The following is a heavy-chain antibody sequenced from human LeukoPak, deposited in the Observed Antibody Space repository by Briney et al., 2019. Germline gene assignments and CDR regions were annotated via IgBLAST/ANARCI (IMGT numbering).Heavy chain of an antibody. CDR3: ALYSSGYSYYFDY. CDR1: GFTFSNYW. V-gene: IGHV3-7*01. J-gene: IGHJ4*02. Sequence: GGSLRLSCAASGFTFSNYWMSWVRQAPGKGLEWVANIKKDGSEKYYVDSVKGRFTISRDNAKYSLYLQMNSLRAEDTAVYYCALYSSGYSYYFDYWGQGTLVTVSS. D-gene: IGHD3-22*01. CDR2: IKKDGSEK.